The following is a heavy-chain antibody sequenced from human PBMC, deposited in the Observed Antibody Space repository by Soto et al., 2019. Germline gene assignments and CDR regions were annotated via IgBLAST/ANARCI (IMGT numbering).Heavy chain of an antibody. CDR1: GGSISGTTYY. D-gene: IGHD2-2*01. CDR2: VYFDGST. CDR3: ARGGISRIYQLPPFDP. J-gene: IGHJ5*02. Sequence: TLSLTCIVSGGSISGTTYYWAWIRQPPGKGLEWIGSVYFDGSTYYNPSHKSRVTISVDTSMNHFSLRLTSVTAADTALYYCARGGISRIYQLPPFDPWGQGTLVTVSS. V-gene: IGHV4-39*02.